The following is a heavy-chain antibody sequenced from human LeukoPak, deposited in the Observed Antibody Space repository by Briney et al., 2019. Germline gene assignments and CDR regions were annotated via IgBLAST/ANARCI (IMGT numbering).Heavy chain of an antibody. Sequence: GASVKVSCKASGYTFTSYGISWVRQAPGQGLEWMGWISAYNGNTNYAQKLQGRVTMTTDTSTSTAYMELRSLRSDDTAVYYCARESRDVYNLYYFDYWGQGTLVTVSS. CDR1: GYTFTSYG. CDR3: ARESRDVYNLYYFDY. CDR2: ISAYNGNT. J-gene: IGHJ4*02. D-gene: IGHD5-24*01. V-gene: IGHV1-18*01.